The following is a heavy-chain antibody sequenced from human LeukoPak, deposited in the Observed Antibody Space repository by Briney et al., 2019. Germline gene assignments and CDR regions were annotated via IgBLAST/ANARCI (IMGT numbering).Heavy chain of an antibody. J-gene: IGHJ4*02. CDR2: IKQDGSKK. CDR1: RFIFSSYW. D-gene: IGHD5-24*01. Sequence: GGSLRLSCAASRFIFSSYWMTWVRQAPGKGLEWVANIKQDGSKKSYVDSVKGRFTISRDNAKNSLYLQMNSLRAEDTAIYYCTRVGYIDEGIDYWGQGTLVTVSS. CDR3: TRVGYIDEGIDY. V-gene: IGHV3-7*04.